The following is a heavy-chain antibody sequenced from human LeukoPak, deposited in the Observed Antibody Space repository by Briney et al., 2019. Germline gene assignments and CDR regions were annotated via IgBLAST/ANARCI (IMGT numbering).Heavy chain of an antibody. CDR1: GFTFSSYW. J-gene: IGHJ5*02. Sequence: GGSLRLSCAASGFTFSSYWMHWVRQAPGKGLVWVSRIKSDGRSTTYADSVKGRFTISRDNAKNTLYLQMNSLRAEDTAVYYCARATVTRWFDPWGQGTLVTVSS. D-gene: IGHD4-17*01. CDR3: ARATVTRWFDP. CDR2: IKSDGRST. V-gene: IGHV3-74*01.